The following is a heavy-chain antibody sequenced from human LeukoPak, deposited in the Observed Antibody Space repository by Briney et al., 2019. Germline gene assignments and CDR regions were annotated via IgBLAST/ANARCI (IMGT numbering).Heavy chain of an antibody. J-gene: IGHJ4*03. D-gene: IGHD1-1*01. V-gene: IGHV4-4*02. Sequence: KPSETVPLTCAVSGGSISSDFWWSWVRQPPGKGLEWIGEIYHSGGTNYNPSLKSRVTVSVDKSKNQFSLKVNSVTAADTAVYYCARSHDRYFDYWGHGTLVTVSS. CDR3: ARSHDRYFDY. CDR2: IYHSGGT. CDR1: GGSISSDFW.